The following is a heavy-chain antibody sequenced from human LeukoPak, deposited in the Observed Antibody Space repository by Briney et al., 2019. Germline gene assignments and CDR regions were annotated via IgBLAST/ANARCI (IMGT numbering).Heavy chain of an antibody. J-gene: IGHJ3*02. Sequence: PGGSLRLSCEASGFSFSSYNMDWVRQTPGKGLEWISSITTSSTYTFYADSVKGRFTISRDNARNSLYLQMNSLRAEDTAVYYCARGYSNYGYAFDIWGQGTMVTVSS. D-gene: IGHD4-11*01. CDR1: GFSFSSYN. CDR2: ITTSSTYT. CDR3: ARGYSNYGYAFDI. V-gene: IGHV3-21*01.